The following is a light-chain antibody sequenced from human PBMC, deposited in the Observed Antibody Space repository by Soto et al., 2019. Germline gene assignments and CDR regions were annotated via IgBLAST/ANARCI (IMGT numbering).Light chain of an antibody. CDR3: HQYFSIPWT. J-gene: IGKJ1*01. Sequence: DIVMTQSPDSLAVSLGERATINCRSRLSVFSRSNSKNCVAWYELKAGQPPRLLIYWASTRESGVPDRFSGSGSGTEFTLTISSLQAEDVAVYYCHQYFSIPWTFGQGTKVEIK. CDR1: LSVFSRSNSKNC. V-gene: IGKV4-1*01. CDR2: WAS.